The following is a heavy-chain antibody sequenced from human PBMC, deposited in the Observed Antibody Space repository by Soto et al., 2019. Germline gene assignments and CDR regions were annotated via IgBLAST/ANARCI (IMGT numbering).Heavy chain of an antibody. V-gene: IGHV4-39*02. CDR3: ARYDSASGADY. CDR1: GGFISSSRYS. Sequence: LQLQESGPGLVKPSETLSLACTVSGGFISSSRYSWGWIRQPPGMGLEWIGSIYSSGSMNYHPSLQSRVTMSVDTSTNHFSLRLSSVTAADTAVYFCARYDSASGADYWGQGTLVAVSS. J-gene: IGHJ4*02. D-gene: IGHD3-10*01. CDR2: IYSSGSM.